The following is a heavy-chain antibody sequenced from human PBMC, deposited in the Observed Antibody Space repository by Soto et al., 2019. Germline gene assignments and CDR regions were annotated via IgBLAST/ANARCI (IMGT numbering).Heavy chain of an antibody. CDR1: GDSVSSHSAA. CDR2: TYYRSRWYN. Sequence: XTLSLTCAISGDSVSSHSAAWNCIRLSPSRGLEWLARTYYRSRWYNDYAVSVRSRITVNVDTSKNQFSLQLTSVNPEDTAVYYCAGTTSHQWYYMDVWGKGTTVTVSS. D-gene: IGHD1-7*01. CDR3: AGTTSHQWYYMDV. V-gene: IGHV6-1*01. J-gene: IGHJ6*03.